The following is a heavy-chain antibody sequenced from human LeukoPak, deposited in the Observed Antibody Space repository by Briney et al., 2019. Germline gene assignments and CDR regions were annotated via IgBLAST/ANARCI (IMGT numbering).Heavy chain of an antibody. CDR3: ARDQAGTTPVLDY. CDR1: GFTFSNYA. CDR2: IWYDGSNK. D-gene: IGHD1-7*01. J-gene: IGHJ4*02. V-gene: IGHV3-33*08. Sequence: PGGSLRLSCAASGFTFSNYAIHWVRQSPGKGLEWVAVIWYDGSNKFYADSVKGRFTISRDNSKNTLYLQMNSLRAEDTAVYYCARDQAGTTPVLDYWGQGTLVTVSS.